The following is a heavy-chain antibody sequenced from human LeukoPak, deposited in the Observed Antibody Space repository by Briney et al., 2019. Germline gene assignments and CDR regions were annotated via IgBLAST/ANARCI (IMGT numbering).Heavy chain of an antibody. V-gene: IGHV4-59*02. CDR3: ASLRGYSCYVHFYG. D-gene: IGHD5-12*01. J-gene: IGHJ4*01. CDR2: IYYSGST. CDR1: GGSVSSYY. Sequence: PSETLSLTCTVSGGSVSSYYWTWIRQPPGKGLGLHGYIYYSGSTTYHPSLKIRVPITVATDKTQFSLKLRSMSAAAPAVYYCASLRGYSCYVHFYGRGHRALVTFAS.